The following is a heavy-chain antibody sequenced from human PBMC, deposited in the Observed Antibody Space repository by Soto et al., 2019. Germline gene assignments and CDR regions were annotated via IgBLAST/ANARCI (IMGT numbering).Heavy chain of an antibody. CDR2: MNPNSGNT. J-gene: IGHJ4*02. V-gene: IGHV1-8*01. Sequence: EASVKVSCKASGYTFTSYDINWVRQATGQGLEWMGWMNPNSGNTGYAQKFQGRVTMTRNTSISTAYMELSSLRSEDTAVYYCARGTPDDPYPFDYWGQGTLVTVSS. D-gene: IGHD1-1*01. CDR3: ARGTPDDPYPFDY. CDR1: GYTFTSYD.